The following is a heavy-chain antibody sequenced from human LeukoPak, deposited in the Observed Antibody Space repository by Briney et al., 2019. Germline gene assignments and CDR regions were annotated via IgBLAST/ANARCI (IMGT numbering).Heavy chain of an antibody. V-gene: IGHV4-59*11. CDR3: AREEYDFWSGYYRPGGFDP. Sequence: SETLSLTCTVSGGSISSHYWSWLRQPPGKGLEWIGYIYYSGSTNYNPSLKSRVNISVDTSKNQFSLKLSSVTAADTAVYYCAREEYDFWSGYYRPGGFDPWGQGTLVTVSS. CDR2: IYYSGST. D-gene: IGHD3-3*01. J-gene: IGHJ5*02. CDR1: GGSISSHY.